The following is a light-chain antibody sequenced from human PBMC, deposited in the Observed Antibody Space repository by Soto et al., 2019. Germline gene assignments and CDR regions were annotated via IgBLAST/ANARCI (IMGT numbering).Light chain of an antibody. V-gene: IGKV1-5*03. CDR3: QHYNSYSEA. CDR2: KAS. J-gene: IGKJ1*01. CDR1: QTISSW. Sequence: DIQMTQSPSTLSGSVGDRVTISLLASQTISSWLAWYQQKPGKAPKLLIYKASTLKSGVPSRFSGSGSGTEFTLTISSLQPDDFATYYCQHYNSYSEAFGQGIKVDI.